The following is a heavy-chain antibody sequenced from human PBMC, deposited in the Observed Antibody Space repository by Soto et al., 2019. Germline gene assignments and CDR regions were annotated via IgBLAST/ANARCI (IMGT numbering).Heavy chain of an antibody. Sequence: ASVKVSCKASGYTFTSYDINWVRQATGQGLEWMGWMNPNSGNTGYAQKFQGRVTMTRNTSISTAHMELSSLRSEDTAVYYCARPYYYGSGNAYNWFDPWGQGTLVTVSS. D-gene: IGHD3-10*01. CDR3: ARPYYYGSGNAYNWFDP. CDR2: MNPNSGNT. J-gene: IGHJ5*02. V-gene: IGHV1-8*01. CDR1: GYTFTSYD.